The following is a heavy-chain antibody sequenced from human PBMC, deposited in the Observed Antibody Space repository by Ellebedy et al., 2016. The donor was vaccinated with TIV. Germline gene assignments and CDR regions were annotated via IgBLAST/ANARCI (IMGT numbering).Heavy chain of an antibody. D-gene: IGHD2-15*01. V-gene: IGHV3-30*18. CDR3: AKDIVVVVAATFYYYYGMDV. Sequence: GGSLRLSXAASGFTFSSYGMHWVRQAPGKGLEWVAVISYDGSNKYYADSVKGRFTISRDNSKNTLYLQMNSLRAEDTAVYYCAKDIVVVVAATFYYYYGMDVWGQGTTVTVSS. J-gene: IGHJ6*02. CDR2: ISYDGSNK. CDR1: GFTFSSYG.